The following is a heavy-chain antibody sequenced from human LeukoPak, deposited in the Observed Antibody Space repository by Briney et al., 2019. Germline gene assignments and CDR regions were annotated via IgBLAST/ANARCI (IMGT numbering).Heavy chain of an antibody. Sequence: GGSLRLSCAASGFTFSSYGMHWVRQAPGKGLEWVAFIRCDGSNKYYADSVKGRFTISRDNSKNTLYLQMNSLRAEDTAVYYCAKDGNYYDSGGYGDYWGQGTLVTVSS. CDR2: IRCDGSNK. J-gene: IGHJ4*02. V-gene: IGHV3-30*02. D-gene: IGHD3-22*01. CDR3: AKDGNYYDSGGYGDY. CDR1: GFTFSSYG.